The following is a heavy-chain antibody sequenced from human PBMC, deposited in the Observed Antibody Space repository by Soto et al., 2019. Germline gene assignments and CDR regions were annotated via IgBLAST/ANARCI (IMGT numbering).Heavy chain of an antibody. V-gene: IGHV3-30-3*01. Sequence: QVQLVESGGGVVQPGRSLRLSCAASGFTFSSYAMHWVRQAPGKGLEWVSVISYDGSNKYYADSVKGRFTISRANSKNTLYLQMNSLRAEDTAVYYCATAGEVGANYFDYWGQGTLVTVSS. CDR1: GFTFSSYA. CDR2: ISYDGSNK. CDR3: ATAGEVGANYFDY. D-gene: IGHD1-26*01. J-gene: IGHJ4*02.